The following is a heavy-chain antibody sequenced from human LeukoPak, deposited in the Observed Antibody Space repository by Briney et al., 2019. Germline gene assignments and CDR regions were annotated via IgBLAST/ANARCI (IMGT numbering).Heavy chain of an antibody. CDR2: INDHNYNT. CDR3: ARVADYGSGSHLFDY. D-gene: IGHD3-10*01. J-gene: IGHJ4*02. CDR1: GYTFLNYD. Sequence: ASVKGSCKASGYTFLNYDFTWVRQAPVQGLEWMGWINDHNYNTKYAQRFQGRVTMTADTSTTTAYMELRSLRSDDTAVYYCARVADYGSGSHLFDYWGQGTLVAVSS. V-gene: IGHV1-18*01.